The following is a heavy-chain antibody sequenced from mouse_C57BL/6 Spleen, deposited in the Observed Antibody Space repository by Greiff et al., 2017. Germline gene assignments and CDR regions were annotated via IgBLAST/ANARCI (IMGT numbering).Heavy chain of an antibody. CDR2: IYPGDGDT. CDR1: GYAFSSYW. V-gene: IGHV1-80*01. Sequence: VQVVESGAELVKPGASVKISCKASGYAFSSYWMNWVKQRPGKGLEWIGQIYPGDGDTNYNGKFKGKATLTADKSSSTAYMQLSSLTSEDSAVYFCARRDYDQGGYAMDYWGQGTSVTVSS. D-gene: IGHD2-4*01. J-gene: IGHJ4*01. CDR3: ARRDYDQGGYAMDY.